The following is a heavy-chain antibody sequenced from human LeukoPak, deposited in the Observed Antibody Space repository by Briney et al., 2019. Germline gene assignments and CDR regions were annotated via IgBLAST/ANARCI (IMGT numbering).Heavy chain of an antibody. J-gene: IGHJ5*02. V-gene: IGHV3-7*01. CDR3: ARLGLEVGGPNWFDP. D-gene: IGHD1-1*01. Sequence: WGSLRLSCAAPGFSFSSNWMGWVRQAPGKGLEWVAHIKRDGSQKYYLDSVKGRFTISRDNAKNSLYLQMNSLRVEDTAVYYCARLGLEVGGPNWFDPWGQGTLVTVSS. CDR2: IKRDGSQK. CDR1: GFSFSSNW.